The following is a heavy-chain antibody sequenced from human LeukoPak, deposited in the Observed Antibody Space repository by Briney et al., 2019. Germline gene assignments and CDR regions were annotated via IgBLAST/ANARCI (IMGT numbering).Heavy chain of an antibody. CDR3: ARGEYYSDTSSYFDY. Sequence: PGGSLRLSCAASGFTFSRYGMNWVRQAPGEGLDWAAVISYDGSNKYYADSVKGRFTISRDNSKNTLFVQMSSLRAEDTAVYYCARGEYYSDTSSYFDYWGKGTLVTVSS. V-gene: IGHV3-30*03. CDR1: GFTFSRYG. D-gene: IGHD3-22*01. CDR2: ISYDGSNK. J-gene: IGHJ4*02.